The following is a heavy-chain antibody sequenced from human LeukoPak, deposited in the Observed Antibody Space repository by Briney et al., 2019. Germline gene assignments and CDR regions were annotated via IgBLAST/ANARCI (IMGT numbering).Heavy chain of an antibody. Sequence: SGTLSLTCAVSGGSISSSNWWSWVRQPPGKGLEWIGEIYHSGSTNYNPSLKSRGTISVDTSKNQFSLKLSSVTAADTAVYYCARQSQYSGYQAPDYWGQGTLVTVSS. D-gene: IGHD5-12*01. CDR2: IYHSGST. V-gene: IGHV4-4*02. J-gene: IGHJ4*02. CDR1: GGSISSSNW. CDR3: ARQSQYSGYQAPDY.